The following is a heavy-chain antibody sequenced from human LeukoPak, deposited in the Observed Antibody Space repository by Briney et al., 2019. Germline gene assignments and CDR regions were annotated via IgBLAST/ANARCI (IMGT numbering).Heavy chain of an antibody. V-gene: IGHV3-30*03. CDR2: ISYDGSIY. CDR1: GFTFSSYG. J-gene: IGHJ6*02. Sequence: GGSLRLSCAASGFTFSSYGMHWVRQAPGKGLEWAALISYDGSIYYYADSVKGRFTISRDNSKSTLYLQMNSLRAEDTAVYYCARAGYGGSDYYYYGMDVWGQGTTVTVSS. CDR3: ARAGYGGSDYYYYGMDV. D-gene: IGHD4-23*01.